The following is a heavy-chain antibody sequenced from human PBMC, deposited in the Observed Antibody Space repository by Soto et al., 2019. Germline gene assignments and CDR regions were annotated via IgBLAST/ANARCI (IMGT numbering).Heavy chain of an antibody. Sequence: QLQLQESGPGLVKPSETLSLTCTVSGGSISSSSYYWGWIRQPPGKGLEWIGSIYYSGSTYYNPSLKSRVTISVDTSKNQFSLKLSSVTAADTAVYYCARQSDIVVVVAATGFDYWGQGALVTVSS. D-gene: IGHD2-15*01. J-gene: IGHJ4*02. CDR1: GGSISSSSYY. CDR3: ARQSDIVVVVAATGFDY. CDR2: IYYSGST. V-gene: IGHV4-39*01.